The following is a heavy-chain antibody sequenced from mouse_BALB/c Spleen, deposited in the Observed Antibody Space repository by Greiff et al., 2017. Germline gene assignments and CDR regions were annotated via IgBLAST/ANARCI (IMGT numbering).Heavy chain of an antibody. Sequence: QVQLQQPGAELVMPGASVKISCKASGYTFTNYWLGWVKQRPGHGLEWIGDIYPGGGYTNYNEKFKGKATLTADTSSSTAYMQLSSLTSEDSAVYFCARETGQAYWGQGTLVTVSA. CDR3: ARETGQAY. CDR1: GYTFTNYW. CDR2: IYPGGGYT. D-gene: IGHD3-3*01. J-gene: IGHJ3*01. V-gene: IGHV1-63*02.